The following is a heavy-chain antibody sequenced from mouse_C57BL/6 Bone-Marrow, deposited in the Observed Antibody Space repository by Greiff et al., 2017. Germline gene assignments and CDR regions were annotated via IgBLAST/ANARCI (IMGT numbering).Heavy chain of an antibody. Sequence: EVKVEESGGGLVQPGGSMKLSCVASGFTFSNYWMNWVRQSPEKGLEWVAQIRLKSDNYATHYAESVKGRFTISRDDSKSSVYLQMNNLRAEDTGIYYCTGPITTVGYFDYWGQGTTLTVSS. J-gene: IGHJ2*01. CDR2: IRLKSDNYAT. CDR1: GFTFSNYW. D-gene: IGHD1-1*01. V-gene: IGHV6-3*01. CDR3: TGPITTVGYFDY.